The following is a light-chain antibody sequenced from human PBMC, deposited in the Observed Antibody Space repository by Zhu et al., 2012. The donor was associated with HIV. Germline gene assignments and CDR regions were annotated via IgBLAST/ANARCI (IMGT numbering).Light chain of an antibody. CDR2: DAS. CDR1: QTISSY. Sequence: EVVLTQSPATLSLSPGERATLSCRASQTISSYLAWYQQKPGQAPRLLIYDASNRATGIPARFSGSGSGTDFTLSISSLEPEDSAVYYCQQRTIWPPTFGQGTRVKSN. V-gene: IGKV3-11*01. J-gene: IGKJ1*01. CDR3: QQRTIWPPT.